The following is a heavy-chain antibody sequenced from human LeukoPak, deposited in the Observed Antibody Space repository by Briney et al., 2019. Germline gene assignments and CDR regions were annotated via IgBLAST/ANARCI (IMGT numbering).Heavy chain of an antibody. CDR2: IYYSGST. CDR3: ARALNRYGYSWYFDL. D-gene: IGHD5-18*01. Sequence: SETLSLTCTVSGGSISSGDYYWSWIRQPPGKGLEWIGYIYYSGSTYYNPSLKSRVTISVDTSKNQFSLKLSSVTAADTAVYYCARALNRYGYSWYFDLWGRGTLVTVSS. J-gene: IGHJ2*01. V-gene: IGHV4-30-4*01. CDR1: GGSISSGDYY.